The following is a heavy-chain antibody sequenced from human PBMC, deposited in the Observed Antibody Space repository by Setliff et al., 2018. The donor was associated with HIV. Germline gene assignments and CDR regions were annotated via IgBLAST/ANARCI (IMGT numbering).Heavy chain of an antibody. CDR2: ISVYNGYT. D-gene: IGHD3-9*01. V-gene: IGHV1-18*01. J-gene: IGHJ4*02. CDR3: ARAYDTLTGYYDY. CDR1: GYSFTFYG. Sequence: ASVKVSCKASGYSFTFYGLNWVRQAPGQGLEWMGWISVYNGYTNYAQKLQDRVIMTTDTSTSTAYMELRSLRSDDTAVYYCARAYDTLTGYYDYWGQGTLFTVSS.